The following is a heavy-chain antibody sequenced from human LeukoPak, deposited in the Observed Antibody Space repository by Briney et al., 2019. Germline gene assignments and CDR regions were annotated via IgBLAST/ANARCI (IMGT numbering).Heavy chain of an antibody. V-gene: IGHV4-59*01. Sequence: KPSETLSLTCTVSGGSISSYYWSWIRQPPGKGLEWIGYIYYSGSTNYNPSLKSRVTISVDTSKNQFSLKLSSVTAADTAVYYCVRDHPVDGFDPWGQGTLVTVSS. CDR3: VRDHPVDGFDP. CDR1: GGSISSYY. CDR2: IYYSGST. D-gene: IGHD5-12*01. J-gene: IGHJ5*02.